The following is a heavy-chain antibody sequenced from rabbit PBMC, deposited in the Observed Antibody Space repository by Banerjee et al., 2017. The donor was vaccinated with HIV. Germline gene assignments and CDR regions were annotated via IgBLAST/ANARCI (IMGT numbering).Heavy chain of an antibody. Sequence: QEQLVESGGGLVQPEGSLTLTCKASGVSFSDKDVMCWVRQAPGKGLEWIACIASGNSGYTYYATWATGRFTCSKTSSTTVTLQMTSLTAADTATYFCARDTGTSFSSYGMDLWGPGTLVTVS. CDR3: ARDTGTSFSSYGMDL. D-gene: IGHD8-1*01. J-gene: IGHJ6*01. V-gene: IGHV1S45*01. CDR1: GVSFSDKDV. CDR2: IASGNSGYT.